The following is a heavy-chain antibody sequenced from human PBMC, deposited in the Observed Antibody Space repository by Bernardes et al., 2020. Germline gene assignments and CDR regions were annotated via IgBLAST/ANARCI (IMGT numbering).Heavy chain of an antibody. J-gene: IGHJ4*02. CDR3: TREAPDYFDY. CDR2: TYYRSKWYN. V-gene: IGHV6-1*01. CDR1: GDSVSSHSSA. Sequence: LNRSLTGAISGDSVSSHSSAWNLIRQSPSRGLEWLGRTYYRSKWYNDYAVSVKSRLTINPDTSKNQFSLQLNSVTPEDTAVYYCTREAPDYFDYWGQGTLVTVSS. D-gene: IGHD6-6*01.